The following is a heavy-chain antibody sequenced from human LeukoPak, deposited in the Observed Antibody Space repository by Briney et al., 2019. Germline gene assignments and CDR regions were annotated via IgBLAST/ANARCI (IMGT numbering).Heavy chain of an antibody. CDR3: ARPEGNGWFPC. D-gene: IGHD6-19*01. V-gene: IGHV3-7*05. Sequence: GGSLRLSCAASGFTFSSYWMSWVRQAPGKGLEWVAKIKEDASEKHYVDSVKGRFTISRDNAKNSLYLQMNSLRSEDTAVYFCARPEGNGWFPCRGQGTLVTVSS. CDR2: IKEDASEK. J-gene: IGHJ4*02. CDR1: GFTFSSYW.